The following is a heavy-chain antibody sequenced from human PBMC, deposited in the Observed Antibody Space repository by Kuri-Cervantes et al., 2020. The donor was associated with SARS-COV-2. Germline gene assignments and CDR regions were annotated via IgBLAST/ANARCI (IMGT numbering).Heavy chain of an antibody. CDR1: GFTFSGYA. J-gene: IGHJ4*02. D-gene: IGHD4-17*01. CDR2: ISGSGGST. CDR3: AKLGSRRHYED. V-gene: IGHV3-23*01. Sequence: GGSLRLCCAASGFTFSGYAMSWVRQAPGKGLEWVSAISGSGGSTYYADSVKGRFTISRDNSKNTLYLQMNSLRAEDTAVYYCAKLGSRRHYEDWGQGTLVTVSS.